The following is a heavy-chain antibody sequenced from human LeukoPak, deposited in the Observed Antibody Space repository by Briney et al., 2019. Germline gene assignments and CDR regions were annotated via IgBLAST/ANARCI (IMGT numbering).Heavy chain of an antibody. CDR2: INSDGSST. D-gene: IGHD6-19*01. CDR1: GFTFSSYW. CDR3: ARISSLAVAGIN. V-gene: IGHV3-74*01. Sequence: QPGGSLRLSCAASGFTFSSYWMHWVRQAPGKGLVWVSRINSDGSSTSYADSVKGRFTISRDNAKNTLYLQMNSLRAEDTAVYYCARISSLAVAGINWGQGTLVTVSS. J-gene: IGHJ4*02.